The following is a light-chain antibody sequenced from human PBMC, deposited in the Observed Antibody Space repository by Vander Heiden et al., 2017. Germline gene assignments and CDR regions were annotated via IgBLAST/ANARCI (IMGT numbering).Light chain of an antibody. CDR3: QAWDSSTVV. CDR2: QDS. J-gene: IGLJ2*01. CDR1: KFGDKY. V-gene: IGLV3-1*01. Sequence: SYELTQPPSVSVAPGQTASITCSGDKFGDKYACWYQQKPGPVPLLVIYQDSKRPSGIPERFSGSNSGNTATLTISGTQAMDEADYYCQAWDSSTVVFGGGTKLTVL.